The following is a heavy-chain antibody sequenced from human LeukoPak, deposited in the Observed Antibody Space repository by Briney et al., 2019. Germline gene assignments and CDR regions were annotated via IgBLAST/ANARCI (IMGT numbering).Heavy chain of an antibody. D-gene: IGHD3-16*01. Sequence: PGGSLRLSCAVSGFTVSSNYMNWVRQAPGKGLEWVSVIYSGGSTYYADSVKGRFTISRDNSKNTLYLQMNSLRAEDTAVYYCARGCWVFGAEGYYYYMDVWGKGTTVTVSS. CDR1: GFTVSSNY. V-gene: IGHV3-66*01. CDR2: IYSGGST. J-gene: IGHJ6*03. CDR3: ARGCWVFGAEGYYYYMDV.